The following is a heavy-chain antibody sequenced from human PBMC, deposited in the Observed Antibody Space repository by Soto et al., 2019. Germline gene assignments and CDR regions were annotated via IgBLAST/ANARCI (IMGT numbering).Heavy chain of an antibody. V-gene: IGHV1-18*01. J-gene: IGHJ6*02. Sequence: ASVKVSCKASGYTFTSYGISWVRQAPGQGLEWMGWISAYQGNTNYAQKLQGRVTMTTDTSMSTAYMELRSLRSDDTAVYYCASTMVRGVSLPYYSYGIDVLGQGTTVTVPS. CDR3: ASTMVRGVSLPYYSYGIDV. D-gene: IGHD3-10*01. CDR2: ISAYQGNT. CDR1: GYTFTSYG.